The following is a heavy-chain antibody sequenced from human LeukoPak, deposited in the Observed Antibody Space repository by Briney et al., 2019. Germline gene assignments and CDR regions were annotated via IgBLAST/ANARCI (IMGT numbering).Heavy chain of an antibody. V-gene: IGHV4-39*07. CDR2: IFYNGRT. D-gene: IGHD3-10*01. J-gene: IGHJ4*02. CDR3: ARTTMVRGVIDY. CDR1: GDSIGRSTYY. Sequence: SSETLSLTCNVSGDSIGRSTYYWGWVRQTPEKGLEWIGSIFYNGRTYYTPSLQSRVIMSLDTSKNQFSLRLTSVTAADTAVYYCARTTMVRGVIDYWGQGTLVTVSS.